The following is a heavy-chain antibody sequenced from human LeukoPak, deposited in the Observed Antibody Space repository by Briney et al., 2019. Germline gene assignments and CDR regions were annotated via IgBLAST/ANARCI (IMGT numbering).Heavy chain of an antibody. V-gene: IGHV3-20*01. D-gene: IGHD3-10*01. Sequence: GGSLRLSCAASGFTFDDYGMSWVRQAPGKGLEWVSGTNWNGGSTGYADSVKGRFTISRDNAKNSLYLQMNSLRAEDTALYHCARVRGSGSPFAFDIWGQGTMVTVSS. CDR3: ARVRGSGSPFAFDI. J-gene: IGHJ3*02. CDR1: GFTFDDYG. CDR2: TNWNGGST.